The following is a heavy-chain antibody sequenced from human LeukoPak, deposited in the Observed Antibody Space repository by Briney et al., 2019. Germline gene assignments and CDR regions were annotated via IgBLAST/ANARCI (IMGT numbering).Heavy chain of an antibody. CDR3: ARRVPPDY. Sequence: AVTVTFMSCRYIFTGYYRHGVGQPGGQGLEWMGWINPNSGGTNYAQTFQGRVTTTRDTYISTAYMELSRLRSADTAVYYCARRVPPDYWGQGTLVTVSS. CDR2: INPNSGGT. D-gene: IGHD4/OR15-4a*01. V-gene: IGHV1-2*02. CDR1: RYIFTGYY. J-gene: IGHJ4*02.